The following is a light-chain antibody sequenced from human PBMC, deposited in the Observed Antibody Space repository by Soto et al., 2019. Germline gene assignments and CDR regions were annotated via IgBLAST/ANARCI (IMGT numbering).Light chain of an antibody. Sequence: EIVLTQSPATLSLSPGEGITLSCRASQSVDNHLAWYQQKPGQAPRLLIHDASNRATGIPARFSGSGSGTDVTLTISSLEPEDFAVYYCQQRSDWPLSFGGGTKVEIK. CDR3: QQRSDWPLS. J-gene: IGKJ4*01. CDR1: QSVDNH. CDR2: DAS. V-gene: IGKV3-11*01.